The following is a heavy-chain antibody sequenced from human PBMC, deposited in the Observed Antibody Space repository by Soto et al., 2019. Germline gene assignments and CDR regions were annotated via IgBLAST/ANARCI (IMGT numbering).Heavy chain of an antibody. D-gene: IGHD4-17*01. J-gene: IGHJ6*02. V-gene: IGHV3-74*01. CDR2: INSDGSST. Sequence: EVQLVESGGGLVQPGGSLRLSCAASGFTFSRYWMHWVRQAPGKGLVWVSRINSDGSSTSYADSVKGRFTISRDNYKTKLWLTLNSLTAEETDMYYCACEGYGDACYSGMYVWGQGSTVTVSS. CDR1: GFTFSRYW. CDR3: ACEGYGDACYSGMYV.